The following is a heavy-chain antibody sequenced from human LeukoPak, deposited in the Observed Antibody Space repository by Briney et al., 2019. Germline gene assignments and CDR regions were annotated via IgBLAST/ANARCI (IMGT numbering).Heavy chain of an antibody. CDR3: AREHKDYDGDGYYYGY. CDR2: IYYSGIT. D-gene: IGHD3-22*01. CDR1: GGSISSSNYY. Sequence: PSETLSLTCTVSGGSISSSNYYWAWIRQPPGKGLEWIATIYYSGITYYSPSLKSRVTISVDTSKNQFSLRLTSVTAADTAVYYCAREHKDYDGDGYYYGYWGQGTLVTVSS. V-gene: IGHV4-39*07. J-gene: IGHJ4*02.